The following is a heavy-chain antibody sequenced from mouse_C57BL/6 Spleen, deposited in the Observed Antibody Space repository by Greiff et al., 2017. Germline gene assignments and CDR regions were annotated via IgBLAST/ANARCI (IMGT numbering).Heavy chain of an antibody. J-gene: IGHJ2*01. CDR3: AREFYYGSSYEDYFDY. CDR2: FLPGSGST. Sequence: QVQLQQSGAELMKPGASVKLSCKATGYTFTGYWIEWVKQRPGHGLEGIGEFLPGSGSTNYNKKFKGKATLTADTSSNTAYMQLSSLTTEDSAIYYCAREFYYGSSYEDYFDYWGQGTTLTVSS. D-gene: IGHD1-1*01. CDR1: GYTFTGYW. V-gene: IGHV1-9*01.